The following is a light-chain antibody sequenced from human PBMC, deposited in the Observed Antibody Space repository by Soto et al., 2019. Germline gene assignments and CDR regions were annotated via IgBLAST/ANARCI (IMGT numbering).Light chain of an antibody. Sequence: EVVMTQSPATLSVSPGERATLSFRSSYTVATNLAWYQQKPGQAPRLLISGASTRAAGISDRFRGSGSGTEFTLTISSLRSEDSAIYYCQQYFEWPPMTFGQGTKVDIK. J-gene: IGKJ1*01. CDR1: YTVATN. CDR3: QQYFEWPPMT. V-gene: IGKV3-15*01. CDR2: GAS.